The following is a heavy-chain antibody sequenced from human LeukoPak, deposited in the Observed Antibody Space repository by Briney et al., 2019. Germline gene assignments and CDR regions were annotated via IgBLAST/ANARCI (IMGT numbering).Heavy chain of an antibody. CDR2: IKKDGGET. D-gene: IGHD6-13*01. CDR3: AILPPSIKAAQQTDY. CDR1: RFTFSNYW. V-gene: IGHV3-7*01. Sequence: PGGSLRLSCVASRFTFSNYWMTWVRQAPGKGLERVANIKKDGGETYYMESVKGRFTISRDNARNSLYLQMNSLTVEDTAVYYCAILPPSIKAAQQTDYWGQGTLVTVSS. J-gene: IGHJ4*02.